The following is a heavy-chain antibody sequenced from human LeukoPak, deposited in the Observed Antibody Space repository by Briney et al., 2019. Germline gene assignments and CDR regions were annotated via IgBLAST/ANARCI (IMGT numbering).Heavy chain of an antibody. Sequence: SETLSLTCAVYGGSFSGYYWSWIRQPPGKGLEWIGEINHSGSTNYNPSLKSRVTISVDTSKNQFSLKLSSVTAADTAVYYCARGTPGNKAVAGYHSDYWGQGTLVTVSS. J-gene: IGHJ4*02. D-gene: IGHD6-19*01. V-gene: IGHV4-34*01. CDR3: ARGTPGNKAVAGYHSDY. CDR2: INHSGST. CDR1: GGSFSGYY.